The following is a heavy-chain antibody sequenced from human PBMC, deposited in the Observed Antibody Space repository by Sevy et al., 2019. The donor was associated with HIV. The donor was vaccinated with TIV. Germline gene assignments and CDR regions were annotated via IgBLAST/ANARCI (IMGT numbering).Heavy chain of an antibody. V-gene: IGHV3-23*01. CDR2: ISGSGGST. D-gene: IGHD3-10*01. J-gene: IGHJ6*02. CDR1: GFTFSSYA. Sequence: GESLRLSCAASGFTFSSYAMSWVRQAPGKGLEWVSAISGSGGSTYYADSVKGRFTISRDNSKNTLYLQMNSLRAEDTAVYYCAKAKLWFGELSPLDVWGQGTTVTVSS. CDR3: AKAKLWFGELSPLDV.